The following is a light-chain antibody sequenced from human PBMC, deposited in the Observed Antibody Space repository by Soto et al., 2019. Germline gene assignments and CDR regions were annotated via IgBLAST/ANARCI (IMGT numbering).Light chain of an antibody. CDR3: QSFDSSLSGAV. V-gene: IGLV1-40*01. J-gene: IGLJ3*02. CDR1: SSDIGAGYD. Sequence: QSVLTQPPSVSGAPGQRVTISCTGSSSDIGAGYDVHWYQQLPGTAPKLLIYGNSNRPSGVPDRLSGSKSGTSASLAITGLQAEDEAHYYCQSFDSSLSGAVFGGGTKVTVL. CDR2: GNS.